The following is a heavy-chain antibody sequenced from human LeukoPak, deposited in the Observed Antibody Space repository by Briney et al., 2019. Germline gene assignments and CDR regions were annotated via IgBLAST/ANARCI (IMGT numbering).Heavy chain of an antibody. J-gene: IGHJ3*02. D-gene: IGHD2-8*02. CDR2: IYYSGST. CDR1: GGSISSGHYY. CDR3: ARALTDGAFDI. V-gene: IGHV4-30-4*08. Sequence: SQTLSLTCTVSGGSISSGHYYWSWIRQPPGKGLEWIGYIYYSGSTYYNPSLKSRVTISVDTSKNQFSLKLSSVTAADTAVYYCARALTDGAFDIWGQGTMVTVSS.